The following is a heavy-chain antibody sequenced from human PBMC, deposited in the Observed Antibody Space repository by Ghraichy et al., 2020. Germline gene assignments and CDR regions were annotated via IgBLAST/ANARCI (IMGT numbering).Heavy chain of an antibody. CDR2: ISSSSSYI. V-gene: IGHV3-21*01. CDR3: AREGAAAGTFDLRYYYYGMDV. CDR1: GFTFSSYS. J-gene: IGHJ6*02. Sequence: LSLTCAASGFTFSSYSMNWVRQAPGKGLEWVSSISSSSSYIYYADSVKGRFTISRDNAKNSLYLQMNSLRAEDTAVYYCAREGAAAGTFDLRYYYYGMDVWGQGTTVTVSS. D-gene: IGHD6-13*01.